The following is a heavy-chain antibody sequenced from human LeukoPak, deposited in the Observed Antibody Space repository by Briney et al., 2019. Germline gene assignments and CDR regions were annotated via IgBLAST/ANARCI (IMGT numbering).Heavy chain of an antibody. Sequence: ASVKVSCKASGYTFTGYYMHWVRQAPGQGLEWMGWINPNSGGTNYAQKFQGRVTMTRDTSISTAYMELSRLRSDDTAVYYCARDGRFLEWLQSHDYRGQGTLATVSS. V-gene: IGHV1-2*02. CDR3: ARDGRFLEWLQSHDY. CDR1: GYTFTGYY. D-gene: IGHD3-3*01. CDR2: INPNSGGT. J-gene: IGHJ4*02.